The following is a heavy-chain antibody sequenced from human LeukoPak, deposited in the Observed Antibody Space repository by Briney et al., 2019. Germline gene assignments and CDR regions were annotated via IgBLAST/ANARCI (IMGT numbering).Heavy chain of an antibody. V-gene: IGHV4-30-2*01. CDR1: GGSISSGGYS. Sequence: SETLSLTCAVSGGSISSGGYSWSWIRQPPGKGLVWIGYIYHSGSTYYNPSLKSRVTISVDRSKNQFSLKLSSVTAADTAVYYCASYGSGSYPFDYWGQGTLVTVSS. D-gene: IGHD3-10*01. CDR2: IYHSGST. CDR3: ASYGSGSYPFDY. J-gene: IGHJ4*02.